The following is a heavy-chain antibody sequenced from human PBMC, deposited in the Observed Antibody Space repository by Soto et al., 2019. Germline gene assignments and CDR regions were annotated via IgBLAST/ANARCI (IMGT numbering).Heavy chain of an antibody. J-gene: IGHJ6*02. D-gene: IGHD2-2*01. CDR3: ARGKGYCSSTSCPEDTQSVLGMDV. V-gene: IGHV1-69*01. CDR1: GGTFSSYA. CDR2: IIPIFGTA. Sequence: QVQLVQSWAEVKKPGSSVKVSCKASGGTFSSYAISWVRQAPGQGLEWMGGIIPIFGTANYAQKFQGRVTITADESTRTAYMELSRLRTEDTAVYYCARGKGYCSSTSCPEDTQSVLGMDVWGQGTTVTVSS.